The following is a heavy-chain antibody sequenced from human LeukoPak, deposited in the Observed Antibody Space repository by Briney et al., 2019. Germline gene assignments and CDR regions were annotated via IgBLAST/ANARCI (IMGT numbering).Heavy chain of an antibody. V-gene: IGHV3-20*04. D-gene: IGHD1-26*01. Sequence: PGGSLRLSCAASGFTFDDYGMSWVRQAPGKGLEWVSGINWNGGSTGYADSVKGRFTISRDNAKNSLYLQMNSLRAEDTALYYCARDIVSGNTGGFDYWGQGTLVTVSS. CDR1: GFTFDDYG. CDR2: INWNGGST. J-gene: IGHJ4*02. CDR3: ARDIVSGNTGGFDY.